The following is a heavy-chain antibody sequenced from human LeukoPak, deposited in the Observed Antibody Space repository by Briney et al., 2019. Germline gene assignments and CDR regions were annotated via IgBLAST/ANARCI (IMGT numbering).Heavy chain of an antibody. CDR2: ISGSGGST. D-gene: IGHD2-8*01. J-gene: IGHJ5*02. V-gene: IGHV3-23*01. Sequence: GRSLRLSCAASGFTFSSYAMSWVRQAPGRGLEWVSAISGSGGSTYYADSVRGRFTISRDNSKNTLYLQMNSLRAEDTAVYYCAKGRVRTGFDPWGQGTLVTVSS. CDR3: AKGRVRTGFDP. CDR1: GFTFSSYA.